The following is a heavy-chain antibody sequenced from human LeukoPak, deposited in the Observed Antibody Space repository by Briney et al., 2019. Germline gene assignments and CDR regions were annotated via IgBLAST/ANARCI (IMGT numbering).Heavy chain of an antibody. CDR2: ISGSGGST. CDR1: GFPFSSYW. Sequence: GGSLRLSCVASGFPFSSYWMTWVRQAPGKGLEWVSAISGSGGSTYYADSVKGRFTISRDNSKNTLYLQMNSLRVEDTAVYYCARDGFPKNYDYWGQGTLVTVSS. J-gene: IGHJ4*02. V-gene: IGHV3-23*01. CDR3: ARDGFPKNYDY.